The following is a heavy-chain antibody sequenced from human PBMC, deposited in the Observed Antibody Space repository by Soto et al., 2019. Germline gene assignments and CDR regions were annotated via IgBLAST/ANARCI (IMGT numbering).Heavy chain of an antibody. CDR1: GFTFSSYG. D-gene: IGHD2-21*01. V-gene: IGHV3-33*06. Sequence: GGSLRLSCAASGFTFSSYGMHWVRQAPGKGLEWVSVIRDNGSNKYYADSVKGRFTISRDNSKNTLYLQMNSLRVEDTAVYYCAKDIAYWHFDLWGRGSLVTVSS. CDR2: IRDNGSNK. CDR3: AKDIAYWHFDL. J-gene: IGHJ2*01.